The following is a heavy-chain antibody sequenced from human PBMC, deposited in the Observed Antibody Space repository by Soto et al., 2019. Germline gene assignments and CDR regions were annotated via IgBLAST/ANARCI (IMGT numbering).Heavy chain of an antibody. CDR3: ARAIAAVSYIDY. J-gene: IGHJ4*02. CDR2: INPNSGGT. V-gene: IGHV1-2*04. D-gene: IGHD6-13*01. Sequence: GASVKVSCKASGYTFTGYYMHWVRQAPGQGLEWMGWINPNSGGTNYAQKFQGWVTMTRDTSISTAYMELSRLRSDDTAVYYCARAIAAVSYIDYWGQGTLVTVSS. CDR1: GYTFTGYY.